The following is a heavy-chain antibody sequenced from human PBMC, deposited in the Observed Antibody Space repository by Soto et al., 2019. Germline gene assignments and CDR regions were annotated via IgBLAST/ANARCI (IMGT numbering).Heavy chain of an antibody. CDR2: IIPVFGTP. CDR1: GGSLSNFG. Sequence: QVQLVQSGAEVKKPGSSVKVSCTASGGSLSNFGISWVRQAPGQGLEWMGAIIPVFGTPNYAQKFQDRVTINADEATTTVYMEVRSLTSEATAVYYCARGDATKIVVTTYYAMDVWGQGTTVTVSS. V-gene: IGHV1-69*12. D-gene: IGHD3-22*01. CDR3: ARGDATKIVVTTYYAMDV. J-gene: IGHJ6*02.